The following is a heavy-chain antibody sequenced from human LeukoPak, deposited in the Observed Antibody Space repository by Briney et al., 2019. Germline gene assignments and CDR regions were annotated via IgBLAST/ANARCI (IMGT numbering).Heavy chain of an antibody. Sequence: SETLSLTCAVSGGSLSGTFWSWIRQPPGEGLEWIGEINRSGSTNYNPPLKSRVTMSLDTSKNQFSLRLGSVTAADTAVYYCARGFWSGYYPFDYWGQGTLVTVSS. D-gene: IGHD3-3*01. J-gene: IGHJ4*02. V-gene: IGHV4-34*01. CDR3: ARGFWSGYYPFDY. CDR2: INRSGST. CDR1: GGSLSGTF.